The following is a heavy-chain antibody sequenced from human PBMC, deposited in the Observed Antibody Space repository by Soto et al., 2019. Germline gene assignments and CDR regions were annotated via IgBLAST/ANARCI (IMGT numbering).Heavy chain of an antibody. CDR3: AKGFYSASDCLDV. D-gene: IGHD3-3*01. CDR1: GFTVSTNY. CDR2: LYTGGST. V-gene: IGHV3-53*01. J-gene: IGHJ6*02. Sequence: GGSLRLSCSASGFTVSTNYMHWVRQAPRKGLEWVSVLYTGGSTHYADSAKGRFTISRDSSKNTRYLQMNSLRAEDTAVYYCAKGFYSASDCLDVWGLGTTVTVSS.